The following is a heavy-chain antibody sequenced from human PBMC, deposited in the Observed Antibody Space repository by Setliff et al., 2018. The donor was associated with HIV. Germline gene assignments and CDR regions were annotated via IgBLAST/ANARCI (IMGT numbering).Heavy chain of an antibody. V-gene: IGHV1-69*05. Sequence: SVKVSCKASGGTFRSNGISWVRQAPGQGLEWMGGIIAILGSANYAPKFQGRVTITTDESTSTAYMELSSLRSEDTAVYYCARVRIAAAGASYYFDYWGQGTLVTVLL. CDR3: ARVRIAAAGASYYFDY. J-gene: IGHJ4*02. CDR1: GGTFRSNG. D-gene: IGHD6-13*01. CDR2: IIAILGSA.